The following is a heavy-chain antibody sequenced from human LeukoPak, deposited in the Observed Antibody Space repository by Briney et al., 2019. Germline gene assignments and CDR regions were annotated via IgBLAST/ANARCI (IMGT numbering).Heavy chain of an antibody. D-gene: IGHD2-15*01. Sequence: PGESLKISCKGSGYSFTNYWVSWVRQMPGKGLEWMGIIYPNNSDSRYSPSFRGQVTISVDRSITTAYLQWNSLKPSDTAMYYCALSSGAFDSAGYFDYWGQGTLVTVSS. V-gene: IGHV5-51*01. CDR2: IYPNNSDS. CDR3: ALSSGAFDSAGYFDY. CDR1: GYSFTNYW. J-gene: IGHJ4*02.